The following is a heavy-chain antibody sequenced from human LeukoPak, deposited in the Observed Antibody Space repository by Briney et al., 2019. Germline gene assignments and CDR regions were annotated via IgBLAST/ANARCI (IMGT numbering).Heavy chain of an antibody. V-gene: IGHV6-1*01. CDR2: AFFKSKWYT. CDR1: GDGVSNGAA. CDR3: VRSQLWAGAGFDY. Sequence: SQTLSLTCAISGDGVSNGAAWSWIRQSPSRGLEWLGRAFFKSKWYTDYVPSVKSRISINPDTSKNQLSLHLNSVTPEDTAVYYCVRSQLWAGAGFDYWGQGTLVTVSS. D-gene: IGHD1-1*01. J-gene: IGHJ4*02.